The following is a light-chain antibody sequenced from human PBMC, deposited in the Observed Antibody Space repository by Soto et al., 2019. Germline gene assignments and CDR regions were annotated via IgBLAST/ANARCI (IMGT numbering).Light chain of an antibody. V-gene: IGLV1-40*01. Sequence: QSVLTQPPSVSGAPGQRVTISCTGSSSNIGAGYDVHWYQQFPGTAPKLLIYGDTNRPSGVPDRFSGSKSATSASLAITGLQAEDEADYYCQSYESSPSGYVFGTGTQLTVL. CDR1: SSNIGAGYD. CDR2: GDT. J-gene: IGLJ1*01. CDR3: QSYESSPSGYV.